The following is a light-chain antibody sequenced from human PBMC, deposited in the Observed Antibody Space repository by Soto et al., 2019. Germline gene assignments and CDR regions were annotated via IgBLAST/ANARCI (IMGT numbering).Light chain of an antibody. J-gene: IGKJ1*01. CDR2: GAS. V-gene: IGKV3-15*01. CDR3: QQYNNWLWT. CDR1: QSVSSN. Sequence: EIVFTQSPAPPSVSPGGRATLSCRASQSVSSNLAWYQQKPGQAPRLLIYGASTRATGIPARFSGSGSGTEFTLTISSLQSEDFAVYYCQQYNNWLWTFGQGTKV.